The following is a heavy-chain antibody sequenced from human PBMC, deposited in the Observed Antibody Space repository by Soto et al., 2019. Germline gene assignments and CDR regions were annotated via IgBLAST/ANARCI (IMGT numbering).Heavy chain of an antibody. CDR3: AADYYDSSGYYYPDAFDY. V-gene: IGHV1-58*01. J-gene: IGHJ4*02. D-gene: IGHD3-22*01. Sequence: GASVKVSCKASGFTFTSSAVQWVRQARGQRLEWIGWIVVGSGNTNYAQKFQERVTITRDMSTSTAYMELSSLRSEDTAAYYCAADYYDSSGYYYPDAFDYWGQGTLVTVSS. CDR2: IVVGSGNT. CDR1: GFTFTSSA.